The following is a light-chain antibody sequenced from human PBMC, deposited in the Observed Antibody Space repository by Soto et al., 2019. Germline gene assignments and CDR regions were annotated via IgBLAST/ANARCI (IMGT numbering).Light chain of an antibody. Sequence: SALTQPSSGSGSPGQSITISCTGTSSDVGGYNYVSWYQQHPGKAPKLMIYDVSNRPSGVSNRFSGSKSGNTASLTISGLQAEDEADYYCSSYTSSFYVFGTGTKVTVL. CDR3: SSYTSSFYV. CDR1: SSDVGGYNY. V-gene: IGLV2-14*01. CDR2: DVS. J-gene: IGLJ1*01.